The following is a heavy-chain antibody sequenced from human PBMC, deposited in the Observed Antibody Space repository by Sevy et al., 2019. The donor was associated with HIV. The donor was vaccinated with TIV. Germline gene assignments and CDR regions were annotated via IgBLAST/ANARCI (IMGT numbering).Heavy chain of an antibody. CDR1: GFTFSNYY. D-gene: IGHD1-7*01. J-gene: IGHJ4*02. Sequence: GSLRLSCEASGFTFSNYYMSWIRRAPGKGLEWVSYISTGGTSIFYADSVKGRFTTSRDNAKNSLHLQMNDLRAEDTAIYYCARDRVPKTSSSFDFWGQGTLVTVSS. V-gene: IGHV3-11*01. CDR2: ISTGGTSI. CDR3: ARDRVPKTSSSFDF.